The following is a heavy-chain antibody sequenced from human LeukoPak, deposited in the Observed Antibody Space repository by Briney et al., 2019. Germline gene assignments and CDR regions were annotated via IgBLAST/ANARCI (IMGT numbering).Heavy chain of an antibody. CDR2: IYSGGST. D-gene: IGHD3-22*01. CDR3: ARSCYYDSSGYYYSPPDY. Sequence: SGGSLRLSCAASGFTVSSNYMSWVRQAPGKGLEWVSVIYSGGSTYYADSVKGRFTISRHNSKNTLYLQMNSLRAEDTAVYYCARSCYYDSSGYYYSPPDYWGQGTLVTVSS. V-gene: IGHV3-53*04. CDR1: GFTVSSNY. J-gene: IGHJ4*02.